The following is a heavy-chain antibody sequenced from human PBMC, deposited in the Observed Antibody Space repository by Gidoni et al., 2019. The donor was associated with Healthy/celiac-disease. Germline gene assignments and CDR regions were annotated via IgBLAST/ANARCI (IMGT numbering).Heavy chain of an antibody. CDR2: ISGSGGST. CDR3: AKDHDGSGSYYPFDY. D-gene: IGHD3-10*01. CDR1: GFTFSSYP. Sequence: EVQLLESGGGLVQPGGSLRLSCAASGFTFSSYPMSWVRQAPGKGLEWVSAISGSGGSTYYADSVKGRFTISRDNSKNTLYLQMNSLRAEDTAVYYCAKDHDGSGSYYPFDYWGQGTLVTVSS. V-gene: IGHV3-23*01. J-gene: IGHJ4*02.